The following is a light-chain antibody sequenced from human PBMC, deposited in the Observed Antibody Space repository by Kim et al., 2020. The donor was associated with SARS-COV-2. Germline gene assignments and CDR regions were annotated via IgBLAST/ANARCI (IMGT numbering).Light chain of an antibody. J-gene: IGKJ1*01. V-gene: IGKV3-20*01. Sequence: EIVLTQSPGTLSLSPGERATLSCRASQSVTSSYFAWYQQQPGQAPRLLIYGASNRAPGSPDRCSGSGSGTDFTLTISRLEPEDFAVYFCQQHGSSPETFGQGTKVDIK. CDR1: QSVTSSY. CDR3: QQHGSSPET. CDR2: GAS.